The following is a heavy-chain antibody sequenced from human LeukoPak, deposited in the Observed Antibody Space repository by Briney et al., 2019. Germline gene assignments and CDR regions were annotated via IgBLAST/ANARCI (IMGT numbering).Heavy chain of an antibody. CDR1: GYTFTGYY. CDR2: INPNSGGT. D-gene: IGHD3-3*01. V-gene: IGHV1-2*02. J-gene: IGHJ3*02. CDR3: AREYYDFWSGYYIHAFDI. Sequence: ASVKVSCKASGYTFTGYYMHWVRQAPGQGLEWMGWINPNSGGTNYAQKFQGRVTMTRDTSISTAYMELSRLRSDDTAVYYCAREYYDFWSGYYIHAFDIWGQGTMVTVSS.